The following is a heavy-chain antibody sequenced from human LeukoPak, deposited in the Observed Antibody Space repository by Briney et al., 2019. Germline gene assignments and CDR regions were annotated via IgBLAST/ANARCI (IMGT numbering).Heavy chain of an antibody. CDR3: ARATTYDILTGYSDY. J-gene: IGHJ4*02. CDR1: GFTFNTYN. V-gene: IGHV3-21*01. CDR2: ISSSSSYI. D-gene: IGHD3-9*01. Sequence: GSLRLSCAASGFTFNTYNMNWVRQAPGKGLEWVSSISSSSSYIYYADSVKGRFTISRDNAKKSLYLQMNSLRAEDTAVYYCARATTYDILTGYSDYWGQGTLVTVSS.